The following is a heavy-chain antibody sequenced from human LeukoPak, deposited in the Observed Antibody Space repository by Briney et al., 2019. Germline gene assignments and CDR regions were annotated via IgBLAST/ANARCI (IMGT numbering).Heavy chain of an antibody. CDR3: ARDARGIAAPFFDY. V-gene: IGHV1-2*02. CDR2: INPNSGGT. Sequence: ASVKVSCKASGYTFTGYYMHWVRQAPGQGLEWMGWINPNSGGTNYAQKFQGRVTMTRDTSISTAYMELSRLRSDDTAVYYCARDARGIAAPFFDYWGQGTLVTVSS. CDR1: GYTFTGYY. J-gene: IGHJ4*02. D-gene: IGHD6-6*01.